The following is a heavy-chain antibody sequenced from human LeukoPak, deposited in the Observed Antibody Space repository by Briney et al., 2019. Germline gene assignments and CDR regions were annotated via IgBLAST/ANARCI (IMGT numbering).Heavy chain of an antibody. V-gene: IGHV3-21*01. Sequence: PGGSLRLSCAASGFTFGSYSMNWVRQAPGKGLEWVSSISSSSSYIYYADSVKGRFTISRDNAKNSLYLQMDSLRAEDTAVYYCANSFQPDYWGQGTLVTVSS. J-gene: IGHJ4*02. CDR2: ISSSSSYI. CDR1: GFTFGSYS. D-gene: IGHD2-21*01. CDR3: ANSFQPDY.